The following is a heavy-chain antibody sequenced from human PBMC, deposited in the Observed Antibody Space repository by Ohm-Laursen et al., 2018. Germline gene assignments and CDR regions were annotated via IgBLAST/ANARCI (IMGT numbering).Heavy chain of an antibody. CDR2: INPNSGGT. CDR3: ARGPYGGNSEVRY. Sequence: ASVKVSCKAFGYTFTGYYMHWVRQAPGQGLEWMGWINPNSGGTNYAQKFQGRVTMTRDTSISTGYTELSTLRSDDTAVYYCARGPYGGNSEVRYWGQGTLVTVSS. CDR1: GYTFTGYY. V-gene: IGHV1-2*02. D-gene: IGHD4-23*01. J-gene: IGHJ4*02.